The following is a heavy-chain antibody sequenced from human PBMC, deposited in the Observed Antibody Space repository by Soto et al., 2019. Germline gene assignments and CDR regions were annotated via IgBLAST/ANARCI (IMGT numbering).Heavy chain of an antibody. Sequence: SQTLSLTCAISGDSVSGNSAAWNWIRLSPSRGLEWLARTYYRSRWYNDYAVSVRSRITVNADTSKNQFSLQLTSVTLGDTAIYYCAGTTSHHWLYMDVWGRGTTVTVSS. J-gene: IGHJ6*03. D-gene: IGHD1-1*01. CDR3: AGTTSHHWLYMDV. V-gene: IGHV6-1*01. CDR1: GDSVSGNSAA. CDR2: TYYRSRWYN.